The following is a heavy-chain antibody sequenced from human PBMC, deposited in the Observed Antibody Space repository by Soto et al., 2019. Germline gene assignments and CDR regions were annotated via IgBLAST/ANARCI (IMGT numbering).Heavy chain of an antibody. CDR1: GFTFSSYG. J-gene: IGHJ4*02. CDR3: ARVSGSGSSFSTRFDY. D-gene: IGHD3-10*01. CDR2: IYYDGSNK. V-gene: IGHV3-33*01. Sequence: QVQLVESGGGVVQPGRSLRLSCAASGFTFSSYGIHWVRQAPGKGLEWVAIIYYDGSNKYYADSVKGRFTISRDNSKNXLDRQMNSPRAEDTAVYYCARVSGSGSSFSTRFDYWGQGTLVTVSS.